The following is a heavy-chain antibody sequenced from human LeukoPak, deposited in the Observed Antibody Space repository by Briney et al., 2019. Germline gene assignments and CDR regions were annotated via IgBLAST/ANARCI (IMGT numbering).Heavy chain of an antibody. Sequence: PGGSLRLSCAASGFTFSSYAMSRVRQAPGKGLEWVSAISGSGGSTYYADSVKGRFTISRDNSKNTLYLQMNSLRAEDTAVYYCAKQVRQQLYYFDYWGQGTLVTVSS. CDR3: AKQVRQQLYYFDY. V-gene: IGHV3-23*01. J-gene: IGHJ4*02. D-gene: IGHD6-13*01. CDR2: ISGSGGST. CDR1: GFTFSSYA.